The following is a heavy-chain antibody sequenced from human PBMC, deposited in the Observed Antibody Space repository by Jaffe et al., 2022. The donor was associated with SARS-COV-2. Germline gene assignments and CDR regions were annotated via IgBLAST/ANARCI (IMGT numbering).Heavy chain of an antibody. CDR2: ISWNSGSI. D-gene: IGHD3-10*01. Sequence: EVQLVESGGGLVQPGRSLRLSCAASGFTFDDYAMHWVRQAPGKGLEWVSGISWNSGSIGYADSVKGRFTISRDNAKNSLYLQMNSLRAEDTALYYCAKDSRPFTTLVRYYGMDVWGQGTTVTVSS. V-gene: IGHV3-9*01. CDR3: AKDSRPFTTLVRYYGMDV. CDR1: GFTFDDYA. J-gene: IGHJ6*02.